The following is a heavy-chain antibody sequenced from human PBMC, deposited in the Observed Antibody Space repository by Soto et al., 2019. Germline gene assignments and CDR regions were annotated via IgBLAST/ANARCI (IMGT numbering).Heavy chain of an antibody. J-gene: IGHJ3*02. CDR1: GLTFSRYW. CDR3: ARGDYYDTSGPFSDAFDI. V-gene: IGHV3-7*04. D-gene: IGHD3-22*01. Sequence: EVQLVESGGGLVQPGGSLRLSCAASGLTFSRYWMSWVRQAPGKGLEWVANIKPDGSEKWYVDSVKGRFTISRDNAKNSLYLQMNSLRAEDTAGYYCARGDYYDTSGPFSDAFDIWGQGTMVTVSS. CDR2: IKPDGSEK.